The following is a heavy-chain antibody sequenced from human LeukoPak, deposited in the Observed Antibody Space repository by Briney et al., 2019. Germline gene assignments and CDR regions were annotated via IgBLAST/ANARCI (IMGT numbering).Heavy chain of an antibody. CDR3: TRGVGGYCSGGSCYPPYYYYYGMDV. CDR1: GYTFTNYD. Sequence: ASVKVSCKASGYTFTNYDINWVRQAPGQGLEWMGWMNPNSGNTGYAQEFQGRVTMTTATSTSTAYMELRSLRSDDTAVYYCTRGVGGYCSGGSCYPPYYYYYGMDVWGQGTTVTVSS. CDR2: MNPNSGNT. V-gene: IGHV1-8*01. D-gene: IGHD2-15*01. J-gene: IGHJ6*02.